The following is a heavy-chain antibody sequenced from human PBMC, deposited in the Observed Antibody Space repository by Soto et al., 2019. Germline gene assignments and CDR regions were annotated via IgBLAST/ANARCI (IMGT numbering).Heavy chain of an antibody. D-gene: IGHD3-22*01. CDR2: ISTNGGST. Sequence: QPGGSLRLSCSASGFTFSSYAMHWVRQAPGKGLEYVSSISTNGGSTHYADSVKGRFTISRDNSKNTQYLQMSSLRADDTAVYYCAKDTYYHDSSGYYVFDYWGQGT. CDR3: AKDTYYHDSSGYYVFDY. J-gene: IGHJ4*02. CDR1: GFTFSSYA. V-gene: IGHV3-64D*06.